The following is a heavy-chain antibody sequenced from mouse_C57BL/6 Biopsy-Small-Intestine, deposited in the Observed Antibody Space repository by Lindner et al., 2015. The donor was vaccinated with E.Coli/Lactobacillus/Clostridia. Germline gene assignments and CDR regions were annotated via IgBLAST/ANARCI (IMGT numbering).Heavy chain of an antibody. D-gene: IGHD3-1*01. Sequence: VQLQESGPELVKPGASVKISCKASGYTFTDYNMDWVKQSRGKSLDYIGYIYPNNGDTGYNQKFKSKATLTVDKSSSTAYMELHSLASEDSAVYYCARPARATAWFAYWGQGTLVTVSA. J-gene: IGHJ3*01. CDR2: IYPNNGDT. V-gene: IGHV1-34*02. CDR1: GYTFTDYN. CDR3: ARPARATAWFAY.